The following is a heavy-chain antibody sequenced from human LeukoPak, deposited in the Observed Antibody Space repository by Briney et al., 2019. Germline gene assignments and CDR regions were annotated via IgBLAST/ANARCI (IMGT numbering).Heavy chain of an antibody. CDR1: GFPVNTNY. D-gene: IGHD2-15*01. CDR2: TYSGGTT. J-gene: IGHJ3*02. CDR3: ARDRYCSGGSCYRGFDWSDAFDI. Sequence: GGSLRLSCAASGFPVNTNYMSWVRQAPGKGLEWVSVTYSGGTTDYADSVKGRFTISRDDSKNTVNLQMNSLRAEDTAVYYCARDRYCSGGSCYRGFDWSDAFDIWGQGTMVTVSS. V-gene: IGHV3-53*01.